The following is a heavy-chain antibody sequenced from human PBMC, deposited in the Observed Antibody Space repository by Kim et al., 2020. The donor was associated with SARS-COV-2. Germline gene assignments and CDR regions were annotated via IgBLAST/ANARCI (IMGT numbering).Heavy chain of an antibody. CDR1: GYTFTSYG. J-gene: IGHJ4*02. D-gene: IGHD3-9*01. CDR3: ARSNIGYFDWLLYGGYFDY. Sequence: ASVKVSCKASGYTFTSYGISWVRQAPGQGLEWMGWISTYNGNTNYAQKLQGRVTMTTDTSTSTAYMELRSLRSDDTAVYYCARSNIGYFDWLLYGGYFDYWGQGTLVTVSS. V-gene: IGHV1-18*01. CDR2: ISTYNGNT.